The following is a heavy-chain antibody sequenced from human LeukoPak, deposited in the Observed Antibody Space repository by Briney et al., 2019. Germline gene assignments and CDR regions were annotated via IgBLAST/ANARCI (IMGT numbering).Heavy chain of an antibody. CDR3: AREQEL. J-gene: IGHJ4*02. CDR1: GFTFSSYA. D-gene: IGHD4-23*01. CDR2: ISYDGSNK. Sequence: GGSLRLSCAASGFTFSSYAMHWVRQAPGKGLEWVAVISYDGSNKYYADSVKGRFTISRDNSKNTLYLQMNSPRAEDTAVYYCAREQELRGQGTLVTVSS. V-gene: IGHV3-30*04.